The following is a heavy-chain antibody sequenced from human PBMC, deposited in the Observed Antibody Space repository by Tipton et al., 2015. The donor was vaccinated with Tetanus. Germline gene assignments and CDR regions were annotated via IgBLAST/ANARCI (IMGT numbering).Heavy chain of an antibody. V-gene: IGHV4-34*01. D-gene: IGHD3-16*02. CDR2: INHSGST. CDR3: ARGRYDYVWGSYRYNVRVFDY. CDR1: GGSFSGYY. Sequence: TLSLTCAVYGGSFSGYYWSWIRQPPGKGLEWIGEINHSGSTNYNPSLRSRVTISVDTSKNQFSLKLSSVTAADTAVYYCARGRYDYVWGSYRYNVRVFDYWGQGTLVTASS. J-gene: IGHJ4*02.